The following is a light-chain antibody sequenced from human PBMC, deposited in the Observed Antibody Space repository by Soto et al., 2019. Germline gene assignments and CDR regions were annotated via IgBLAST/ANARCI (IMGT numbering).Light chain of an antibody. J-gene: IGLJ2*01. Sequence: QSALTQPPSASGSPGQSITISCTGTSSDVGSSNLVSWYQQYPGKAPKPIIFEVNKRPSGVPNRFSASKSGNTASLTVSGLQAEDEADYYCSSYTVSSHILFGGGTKLTVL. CDR3: SSYTVSSHIL. V-gene: IGLV2-8*01. CDR1: SSDVGSSNL. CDR2: EVN.